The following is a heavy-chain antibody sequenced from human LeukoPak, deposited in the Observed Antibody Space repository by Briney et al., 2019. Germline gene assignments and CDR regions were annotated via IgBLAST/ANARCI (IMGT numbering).Heavy chain of an antibody. CDR2: ISFDGSNK. Sequence: GGSLRLSCAASGFTFSAYGIHWVRQAPGKGLEWVAVISFDGSNKNYADSVKGRFTISRDNSKNTLSLQMNSLRDDDTAVYYCARDLNLGTTDSYWGQGTLVTVSS. CDR3: ARDLNLGTTDSY. CDR1: GFTFSAYG. V-gene: IGHV3-30*03. D-gene: IGHD4-4*01. J-gene: IGHJ4*02.